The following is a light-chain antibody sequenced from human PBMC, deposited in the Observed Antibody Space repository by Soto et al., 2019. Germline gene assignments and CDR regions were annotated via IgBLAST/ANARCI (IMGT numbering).Light chain of an antibody. Sequence: EIVMTQSPATLSVSPGERATLSCRASQSVSSNLAWYQQKPGQAPRLLIYGASTRATGVPARFSGSRSGTELTLTVSSLQSEDFAVYYGQQYNNWPPWTFGPGTNVDIK. CDR3: QQYNNWPPWT. J-gene: IGKJ3*01. CDR1: QSVSSN. CDR2: GAS. V-gene: IGKV3-15*01.